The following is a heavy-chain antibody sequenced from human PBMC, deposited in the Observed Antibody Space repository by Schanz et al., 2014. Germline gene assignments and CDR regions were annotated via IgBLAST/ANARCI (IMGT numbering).Heavy chain of an antibody. J-gene: IGHJ5*01. V-gene: IGHV3-53*01. CDR3: ANRGHLRGWFDS. D-gene: IGHD3-10*01. CDR2: MYINSGST. CDR1: GFTVNTNY. Sequence: EVQLVESGGGLIQPGGSLRLSCAVSGFTVNTNYMSWVRQAPGKGLEWISSMYINSGSTQYADSVKGRFIISRDSSKNIVYLQMNRLRAEDTAVYYCANRGHLRGWFDSWGQGILVTVSS.